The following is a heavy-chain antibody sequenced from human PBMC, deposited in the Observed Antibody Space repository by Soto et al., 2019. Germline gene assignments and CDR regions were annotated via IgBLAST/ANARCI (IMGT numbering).Heavy chain of an antibody. CDR2: VYYRGSI. V-gene: IGHV4-30-4*01. J-gene: IGHJ5*01. CDR1: NGSISSADYY. Sequence: PSETLSLTCTVSNGSISSADYYWGWIRQPPGKGLEFLGYVYYRGSIHYNPSLESRIAISVDTSKNQFYLKLTSVTAADTAVYFCARVTFTPNWFDSWGQGTLVTVSS. CDR3: ARVTFTPNWFDS.